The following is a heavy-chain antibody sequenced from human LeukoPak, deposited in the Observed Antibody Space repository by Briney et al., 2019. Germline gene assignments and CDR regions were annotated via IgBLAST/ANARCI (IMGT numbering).Heavy chain of an antibody. CDR2: ISAYNGNT. D-gene: IGHD3-10*01. CDR1: GYTFTSYG. J-gene: IGHJ5*02. V-gene: IGHV1-18*01. Sequence: GASVKVSCKASGYTFTSYGISWVRQAPGQGLEWMGWISAYNGNTNYAQKFQGRVTITADESTSTAYMELSSLRSEDTAVYYCARESWLFDLRQKYYYGSGKDGWFDPWGQGTLVTVSS. CDR3: ARESWLFDLRQKYYYGSGKDGWFDP.